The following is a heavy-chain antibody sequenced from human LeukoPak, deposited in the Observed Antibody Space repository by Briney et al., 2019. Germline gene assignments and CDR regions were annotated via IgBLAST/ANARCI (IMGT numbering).Heavy chain of an antibody. CDR3: ARANFESFDY. V-gene: IGHV4-61*02. J-gene: IGHJ4*02. CDR2: IYTSGST. Sequence: PSETLSLTCTVSGGSISSGGYYWSWIRQPAGKGLEWIGRIYTSGSTNYNPSLKSRVTMSVDTSKNQFSLKLSSVTAADTAVYYCARANFESFDYWGQGTLVTVSS. CDR1: GGSISSGGYY. D-gene: IGHD2-8*01.